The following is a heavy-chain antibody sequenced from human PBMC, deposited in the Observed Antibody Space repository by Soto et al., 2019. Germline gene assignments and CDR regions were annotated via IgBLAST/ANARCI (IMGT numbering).Heavy chain of an antibody. D-gene: IGHD3-3*01. V-gene: IGHV1-46*01. CDR2: INPSGGST. Sequence: ASVKVSCKASGYTFTSYYMHWVRQAPGQGLEWMGIINPSGGSTSCAQKFQGRVTMTRDTSTSTVYMELSSLKSEDTAVYYCARDLGRGLDFWSGYPSSEYGMDVWGQGTTVTVSS. CDR3: ARDLGRGLDFWSGYPSSEYGMDV. CDR1: GYTFTSYY. J-gene: IGHJ6*02.